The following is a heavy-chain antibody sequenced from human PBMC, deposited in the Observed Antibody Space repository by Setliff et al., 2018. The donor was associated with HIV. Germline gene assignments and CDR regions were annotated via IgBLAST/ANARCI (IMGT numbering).Heavy chain of an antibody. Sequence: PGGSLRLPCAASGFTFSSYAMHWVRQAPGKGLEWVAVISYDGSNKYYADSVKGRFTISRDNSKNTLYLQMNSLRAEDTAVYYCVGMDIVVVLPPDVWGQGTTVTVSS. CDR1: GFTFSSYA. CDR3: VGMDIVVVLPPDV. J-gene: IGHJ6*02. D-gene: IGHD2-21*01. V-gene: IGHV3-30-3*01. CDR2: ISYDGSNK.